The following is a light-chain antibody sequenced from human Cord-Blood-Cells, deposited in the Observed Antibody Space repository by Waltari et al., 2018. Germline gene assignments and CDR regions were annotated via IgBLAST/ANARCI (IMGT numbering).Light chain of an antibody. CDR3: QQSYSTPYS. J-gene: IGKJ2*03. V-gene: IGKV1-39*01. Sequence: DIQMTQSPSSLSASVGDRVTITCRASQSISSYLNWYQQKPGKAPKLLIYAASSLQSGVPSRFSGSGSGKDFTLTISSQQPEDVATYYCQQSYSTPYSFGRGTKLEIK. CDR1: QSISSY. CDR2: AAS.